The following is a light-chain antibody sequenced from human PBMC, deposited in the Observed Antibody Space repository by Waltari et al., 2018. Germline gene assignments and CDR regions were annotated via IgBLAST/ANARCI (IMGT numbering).Light chain of an antibody. Sequence: DIVMTQSPDSLAVSLGERATINCKSSQSVLYSSNNKNYLAWYPQKPGQPPNLLIYWASTRESGVPDRFSGSGSGTDFTLTISSLQAEDVAVYYCQQYYSTPPYTFGQGTKLEIK. J-gene: IGKJ2*01. CDR3: QQYYSTPPYT. CDR1: QSVLYSSNNKNY. CDR2: WAS. V-gene: IGKV4-1*01.